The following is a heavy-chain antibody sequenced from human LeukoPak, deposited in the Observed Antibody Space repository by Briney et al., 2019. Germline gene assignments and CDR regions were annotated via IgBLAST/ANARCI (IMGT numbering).Heavy chain of an antibody. CDR1: GFTFDDYA. D-gene: IGHD6-13*01. CDR3: ARDQAAAGAAAIDYYYMDV. Sequence: GGSLRLSCAPSGFTFDDYAMHWVRQAPGKGLEWVSLISGGGDTTYYADSVKGRFTISRDTSNSTLSLQMNSLGAEDTALYYCARDQAAAGAAAIDYYYMDVWGRGTTVTVSS. V-gene: IGHV3-43*02. CDR2: ISGGGDTT. J-gene: IGHJ6*03.